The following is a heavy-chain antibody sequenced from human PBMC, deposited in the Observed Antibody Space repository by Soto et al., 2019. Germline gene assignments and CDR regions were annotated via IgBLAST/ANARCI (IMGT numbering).Heavy chain of an antibody. J-gene: IGHJ5*02. CDR1: GGSFSGYY. CDR2: INHSGST. Sequence: QVQLQQWGAGLLKPSETLSLTCAVYGGSFSGYYWSWIRQPPGKGLEWIGEINHSGSTNYNPSLKSRVTISVDTSKNQFPLKLSSVTAADTAVYYCASILYSSHWFDPWGQGTLVTVSS. V-gene: IGHV4-34*01. D-gene: IGHD6-19*01. CDR3: ASILYSSHWFDP.